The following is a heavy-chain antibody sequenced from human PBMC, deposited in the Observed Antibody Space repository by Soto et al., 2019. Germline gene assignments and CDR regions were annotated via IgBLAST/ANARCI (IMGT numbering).Heavy chain of an antibody. CDR1: GFTFSSYA. D-gene: IGHD6-19*01. V-gene: IGHV3-30-3*01. CDR2: ISYDGSNK. CDR3: ARSIIAVAGMGYYYGMDV. Sequence: GGSLRLSCSSSGFTFSSYAMHWVRQAPGKGLEWVAVISYDGSNKYYADSVEGRFTISRDNSKNTLYLQMNSLRAEDTAVYYCARSIIAVAGMGYYYGMDVWGQGTTVTVSS. J-gene: IGHJ6*02.